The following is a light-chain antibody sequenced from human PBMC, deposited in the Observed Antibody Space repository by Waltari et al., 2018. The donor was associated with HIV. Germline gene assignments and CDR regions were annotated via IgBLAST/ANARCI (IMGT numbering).Light chain of an antibody. CDR1: SLDIGLYDF. Sequence: QSALTQPASMSASPGQSITISCTASSLDIGLYDFISWYKHLPNTAPQLIIYGVNRRPPGVSSRFSASKSADMASLTISGLQPEDEADYYCTSHTLTHILLFGGGTRLTVL. CDR2: GVN. CDR3: TSHTLTHILL. V-gene: IGLV2-14*01. J-gene: IGLJ3*02.